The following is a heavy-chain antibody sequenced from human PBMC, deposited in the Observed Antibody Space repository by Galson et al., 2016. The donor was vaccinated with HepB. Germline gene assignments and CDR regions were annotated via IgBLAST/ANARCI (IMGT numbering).Heavy chain of an antibody. V-gene: IGHV3-33*01. CDR1: GLIFSHYG. Sequence: SLRLSCAASGLIFSHYGMHWVRQAPGEGLEWVAMIWFDGSSKHHSDSVRGRFTISRDNSKNTLYLEMNSLRAEDTAVYYCATEDHSSPGNGALDIWGQGAMVTVSS. CDR3: ATEDHSSPGNGALDI. J-gene: IGHJ3*02. D-gene: IGHD6-13*01. CDR2: IWFDGSSK.